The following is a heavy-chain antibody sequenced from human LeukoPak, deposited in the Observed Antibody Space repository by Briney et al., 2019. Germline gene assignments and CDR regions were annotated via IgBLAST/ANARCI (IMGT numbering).Heavy chain of an antibody. V-gene: IGHV1-46*01. CDR1: GYTFTSYY. D-gene: IGHD1-14*01. CDR2: INPSGGST. CDR3: ARGPYHPYYYMDV. J-gene: IGHJ6*03. Sequence: GASVKVSCKASGYTFTSYYMHWVRQAPGQGLEWMAIINPSGGSTSYAQKFQGRVTMTRDMSTSTVYMELSSLRSEDTAVYYCARGPYHPYYYMDVWGKGTTVTVSS.